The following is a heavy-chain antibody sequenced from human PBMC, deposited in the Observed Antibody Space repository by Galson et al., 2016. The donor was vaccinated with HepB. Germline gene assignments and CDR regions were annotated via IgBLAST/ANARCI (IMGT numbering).Heavy chain of an antibody. V-gene: IGHV4-31*02. CDR2: IYYSGST. CDR3: ARDGRRWLPMEDYYYYYGMDV. J-gene: IGHJ6*02. D-gene: IGHD5-24*01. Sequence: GLEWIGYIYYSGSTYYNPSLKSRVTISVDTSKNQFSLKLSSVTAADTAVYYCARDGRRWLPMEDYYYYYGMDVWGQGTTVTVSS.